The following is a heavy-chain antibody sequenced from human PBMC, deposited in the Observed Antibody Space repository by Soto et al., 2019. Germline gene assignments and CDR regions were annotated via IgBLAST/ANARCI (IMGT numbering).Heavy chain of an antibody. CDR2: INPNSGGT. J-gene: IGHJ3*02. CDR1: GYTFTGYY. V-gene: IGHV1-2*04. D-gene: IGHD3-10*01. CDR3: ARDLKWFGTHDAFDI. Sequence: GASVKVSCKASGYTFTGYYMHWVRQAPGQGLEWMGWINPNSGGTNYAQKFQGWVTMTRDTSISTAYMELSRLRSDDTAVYYCARDLKWFGTHDAFDIWGQGTMVTVSS.